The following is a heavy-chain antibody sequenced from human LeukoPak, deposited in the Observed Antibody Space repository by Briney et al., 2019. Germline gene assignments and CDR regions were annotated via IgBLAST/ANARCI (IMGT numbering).Heavy chain of an antibody. D-gene: IGHD6-6*01. Sequence: ASVKVSCKASGYTFTGYYMHWVRQAPGQGLEWMGRIDPNSGGTNYAQKFQGRVTMTRDTSISTAYMELSRLRSDDTAVYYCARDTSVDYSSSSGDYWGQGTLVTVSS. CDR3: ARDTSVDYSSSSGDY. CDR2: IDPNSGGT. J-gene: IGHJ4*02. CDR1: GYTFTGYY. V-gene: IGHV1-2*06.